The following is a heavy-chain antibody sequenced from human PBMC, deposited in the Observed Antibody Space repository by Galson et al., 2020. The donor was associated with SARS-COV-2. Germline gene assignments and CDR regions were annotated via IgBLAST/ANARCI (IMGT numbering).Heavy chain of an antibody. V-gene: IGHV3-20*01. CDR2: LNWNGAGT. CDR1: GFTFGDYG. J-gene: IGHJ6*02. Sequence: GESLKISCAGSGFTFGDYGMSWVRQAPGKGLEWVSSLNWNGAGTAYADSVKGRFTISRDNAKNSLYLQMNSLRAEDTALYHCARGGVYCSGDCYAMDVWGQGTTVTVSS. CDR3: ARGGVYCSGDCYAMDV. D-gene: IGHD2-21*02.